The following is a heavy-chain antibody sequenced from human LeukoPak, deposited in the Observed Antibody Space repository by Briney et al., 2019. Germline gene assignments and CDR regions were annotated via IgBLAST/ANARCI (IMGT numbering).Heavy chain of an antibody. Sequence: PGGSLRLSCAASGFTFSSYAMHWVRQAPGKGLEYVSAISSNGGSTYYANSVKGRFTISRDNSKNTLYLQMGSLRAEDMAVYYCARYPRAHYMDVWGKGTTVTISS. J-gene: IGHJ6*03. CDR2: ISSNGGST. D-gene: IGHD1-26*01. V-gene: IGHV3-64*01. CDR3: ARYPRAHYMDV. CDR1: GFTFSSYA.